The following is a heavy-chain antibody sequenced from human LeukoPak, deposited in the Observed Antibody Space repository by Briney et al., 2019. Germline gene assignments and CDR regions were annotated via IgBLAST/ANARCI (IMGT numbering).Heavy chain of an antibody. J-gene: IGHJ5*02. CDR3: ARGGDYGDNWFDP. CDR1: GGSFSSVDHY. D-gene: IGHD4-17*01. CDR2: IYYSGSA. Sequence: SETLSLTCTVSGGSFSSVDHYWSWIRQPPGKGLEWIGYIYYSGSAYYNPALKSRVTISVNISKNQFSLKLSSVTAADTAVYYCARGGDYGDNWFDPWGQGTLVTVSS. V-gene: IGHV4-30-4*01.